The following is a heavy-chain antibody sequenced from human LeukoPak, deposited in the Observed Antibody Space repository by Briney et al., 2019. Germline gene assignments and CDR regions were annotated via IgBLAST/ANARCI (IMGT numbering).Heavy chain of an antibody. J-gene: IGHJ5*02. CDR1: GLTFTNYW. D-gene: IGHD6-6*01. CDR2: INHDASEK. V-gene: IGHV3-7*01. CDR3: ATSSYSSSSS. Sequence: RGSLRLSCTASGLTFTNYWMIWVRQAPGKGLEWVANINHDASEKYYVGSVEGRFTISRDNAKNSLFLQMNSLRAEDTGVYYCATSSYSSSSSWGQGTLVTVSS.